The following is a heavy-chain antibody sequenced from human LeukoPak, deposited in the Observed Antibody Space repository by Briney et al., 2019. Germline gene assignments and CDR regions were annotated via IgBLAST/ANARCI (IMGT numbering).Heavy chain of an antibody. D-gene: IGHD3-16*02. CDR3: GRVYMSMVPLYCDY. J-gene: IGHJ4*02. V-gene: IGHV1-46*01. CDR1: GFTLTSYY. CDR2: INPSGGST. Sequence: ASVKLSCEASGFTLTSYYMHWVRQAPGQGLEWMGRINPSGGSTSYAQKFQGRVTMTTDTSSETVYMDLSILRSEETAVCLCGRVYMSMVPLYCDYGGQGTLVTVSS.